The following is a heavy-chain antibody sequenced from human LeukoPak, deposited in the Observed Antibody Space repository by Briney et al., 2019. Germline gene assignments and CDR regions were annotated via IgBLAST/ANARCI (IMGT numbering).Heavy chain of an antibody. Sequence: PGGSLKLSCEASGFTFTSYWMHWVRQAPGQGLVWVSRINTVGSSTYYADSVKGRFTISTDNATNTPYLQMNSLRADDTAVYYCVRVPLYSPSYYFDCWGQGTLVTVSS. D-gene: IGHD4-11*01. V-gene: IGHV3-74*01. CDR1: GFTFTSYW. CDR2: INTVGSST. CDR3: VRVPLYSPSYYFDC. J-gene: IGHJ4*02.